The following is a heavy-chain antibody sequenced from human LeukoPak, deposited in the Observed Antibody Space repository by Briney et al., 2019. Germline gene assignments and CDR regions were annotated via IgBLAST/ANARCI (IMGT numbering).Heavy chain of an antibody. CDR2: ICGSVGST. CDR1: GXTFSSYA. Sequence: SGGSLRLSCAPSGXTFSSYAMSWVRQAPGKGLEWVLAICGSVGSTYYAESVKGRFTISRDNSKNTLCLQMSSLRAEDTAVYYCANPLGYCSGGSCPTGGFQHWGQGTLVTVSS. D-gene: IGHD2-15*01. J-gene: IGHJ1*01. V-gene: IGHV3-23*01. CDR3: ANPLGYCSGGSCPTGGFQH.